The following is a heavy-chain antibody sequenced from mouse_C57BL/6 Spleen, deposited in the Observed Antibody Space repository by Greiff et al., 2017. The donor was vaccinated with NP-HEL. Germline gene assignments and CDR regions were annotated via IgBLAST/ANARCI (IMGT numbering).Heavy chain of an antibody. CDR1: GYTFTSYW. CDR2: INPSNGGT. Sequence: QVQLQQPGTELVKPGASVKLSCKASGYTFTSYWMHWVKQRPGQGLEWIGNINPSNGGTNYNEKFKSKATLTVDKSSSTAYMQLSSLTSEDSAVYYCARPSPYSKGYWYFDVWGTGTTVTVSS. J-gene: IGHJ1*03. CDR3: ARPSPYSKGYWYFDV. D-gene: IGHD2-5*01. V-gene: IGHV1-53*01.